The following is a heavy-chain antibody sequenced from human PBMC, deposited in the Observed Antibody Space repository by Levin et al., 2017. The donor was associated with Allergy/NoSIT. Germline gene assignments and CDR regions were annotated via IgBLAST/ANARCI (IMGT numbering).Heavy chain of an antibody. D-gene: IGHD5-24*01. CDR2: IYYSGST. J-gene: IGHJ4*02. CDR1: GGSISSYY. V-gene: IGHV4-59*12. Sequence: SETLSLTCTVSGGSISSYYWSWIRQPPGKGLEWIGYIYYSGSTNYNPSLKSRVTISVDTSKNQFSLKLSSVTAADTAVYYCARDSPEMATDYFDYWGQGTLVTVSS. CDR3: ARDSPEMATDYFDY.